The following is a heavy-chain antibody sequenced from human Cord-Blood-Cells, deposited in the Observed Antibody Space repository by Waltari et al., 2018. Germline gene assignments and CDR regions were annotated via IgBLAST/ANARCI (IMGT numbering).Heavy chain of an antibody. V-gene: IGHV3-23*01. CDR2: ISGSGGST. CDR3: AKDLVRYFDWFPGWDMGAFDI. J-gene: IGHJ3*02. Sequence: LESGGGLVQPGGSLRLSCAASGFTFSSYAMSWVRQAPGKGLEWVSAISGSGGSTYYADSVKGRFTISRDNSKNTLYLQMNSLRAEDTAVYYCAKDLVRYFDWFPGWDMGAFDIWGQGTMVTVSS. CDR1: GFTFSSYA. D-gene: IGHD3-9*01.